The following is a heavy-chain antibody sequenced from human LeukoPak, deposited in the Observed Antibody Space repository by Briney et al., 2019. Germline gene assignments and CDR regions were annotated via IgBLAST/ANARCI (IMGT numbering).Heavy chain of an antibody. CDR3: ATVGGSGWFDY. V-gene: IGHV4-61*01. D-gene: IGHD6-19*01. CDR1: GDSVSSGYYY. J-gene: IGHJ4*02. CDR2: IYYSGST. Sequence: SETLSLTCTVSGDSVSSGYYYWNWIRQPPGTGPEWIGRIYYSGSTNYNPSLKSRVTISVDTSKNQFSLRLSSVTAADTAVYFCATVGGSGWFDYWGQGTLVAVSS.